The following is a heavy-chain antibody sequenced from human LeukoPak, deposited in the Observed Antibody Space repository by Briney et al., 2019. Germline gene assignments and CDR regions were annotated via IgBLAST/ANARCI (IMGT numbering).Heavy chain of an antibody. Sequence: HSGGSLRLSCAASGFTFSSYAMSWVRQAPGKGLEWVSAISGSGGSTYYADSVKGRFTISRDNSKNTLYLQMNSLRAEDTAVYYCAKDDRVAAAGTIDYWGQGTLVTVSS. V-gene: IGHV3-23*01. CDR2: ISGSGGST. CDR1: GFTFSSYA. J-gene: IGHJ4*02. CDR3: AKDDRVAAAGTIDY. D-gene: IGHD6-13*01.